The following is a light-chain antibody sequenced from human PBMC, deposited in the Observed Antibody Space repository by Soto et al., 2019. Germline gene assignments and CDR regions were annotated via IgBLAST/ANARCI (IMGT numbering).Light chain of an antibody. CDR3: QQFDSVPCT. CDR1: QDIKNY. Sequence: IQMTQSPCSLSASVGDRITITCQASQDIKNYVIWYQHKPGKAPKLLIYDAASLGTGVSSRFSGSGSGTHFTLAISSLQPEDIATYYCQQFDSVPCTFGQGTKLEIK. V-gene: IGKV1-33*01. J-gene: IGKJ2*02. CDR2: DAA.